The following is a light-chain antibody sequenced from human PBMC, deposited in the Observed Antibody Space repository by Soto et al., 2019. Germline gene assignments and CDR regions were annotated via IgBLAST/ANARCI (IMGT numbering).Light chain of an antibody. CDR3: QQYGTSHS. CDR2: GAS. Sequence: EVVLTQSPGTLSLSPGERAALSCRASPSVSSSYLAWYQQKPGQAPRLLIYGASNRATGIPDRFSRSGSGTDFTLTISRLEPEDFAVYYCQQYGTSHSFGQGTKLEIK. CDR1: PSVSSSY. J-gene: IGKJ2*03. V-gene: IGKV3-20*01.